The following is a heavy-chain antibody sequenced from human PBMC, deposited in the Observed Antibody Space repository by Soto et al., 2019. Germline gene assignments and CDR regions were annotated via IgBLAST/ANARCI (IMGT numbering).Heavy chain of an antibody. J-gene: IGHJ1*01. CDR2: TRNKANSYTT. Sequence: GGSLRLSCAASGFTFSGHYMDWVRQAPGKGLEWVGRTRNKANSYTTEYAASVKGRFTISRDDSKNSLYLQMNSLKAEDTAVYYCASDIGDYGDYVSQHWGQGTLVTVSS. CDR1: GFTFSGHY. D-gene: IGHD4-17*01. V-gene: IGHV3-72*01. CDR3: ASDIGDYGDYVSQH.